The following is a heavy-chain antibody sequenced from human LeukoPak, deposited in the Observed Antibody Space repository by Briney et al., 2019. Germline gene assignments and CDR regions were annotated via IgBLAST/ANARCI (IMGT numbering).Heavy chain of an antibody. Sequence: GGSLRLSCAASGFTFASYSMSWVRQAPGKGLEWVSAISGSGGSTYCADSVKGRFTISRDNSKNTLYLQMNSLRAEDTAVYYCAKDQLTGLFDYWGQGTLVTVSS. CDR2: ISGSGGST. J-gene: IGHJ4*02. CDR1: GFTFASYS. V-gene: IGHV3-23*01. CDR3: AKDQLTGLFDY. D-gene: IGHD7-27*01.